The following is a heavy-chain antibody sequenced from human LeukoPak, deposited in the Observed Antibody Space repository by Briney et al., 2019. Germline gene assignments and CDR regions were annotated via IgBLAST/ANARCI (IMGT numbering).Heavy chain of an antibody. D-gene: IGHD3-10*02. CDR1: GFTFSSYA. V-gene: IGHV3-48*03. CDR3: AELGITMIGGV. CDR2: ISSSGSTI. J-gene: IGHJ6*04. Sequence: PGRSLRLSCAASGFTFSSYAMHWVRQAPGKGLGWVPYISSSGSTIYYADSVKGRFTISRDNAKNSLYLQMNSLRAEDTAVYYCAELGITMIGGVWGKGTTVTISS.